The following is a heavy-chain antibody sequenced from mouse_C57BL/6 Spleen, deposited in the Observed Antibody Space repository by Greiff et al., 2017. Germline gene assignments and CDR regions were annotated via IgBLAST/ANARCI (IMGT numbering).Heavy chain of an antibody. CDR1: GYTFTSYW. D-gene: IGHD1-1*01. V-gene: IGHV1-69*01. Sequence: VQLQQPGAELVMPGASVKLSCKASGYTFTSYWMHWVKQRPGQGLEWIGEIDPSDSYTNYNQKFKGKSTLTVDKSSSTAYMQLSSLTSEDSAVYYCANYYYGSSYGYFDVWGTGTTVTVSS. CDR2: IDPSDSYT. J-gene: IGHJ1*03. CDR3: ANYYYGSSYGYFDV.